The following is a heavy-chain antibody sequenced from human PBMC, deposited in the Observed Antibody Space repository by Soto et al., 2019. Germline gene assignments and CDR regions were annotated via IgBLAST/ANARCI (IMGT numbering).Heavy chain of an antibody. Sequence: QVQLQESGPGLVKPSQTLSLTCTVSGGSISSGGYYWSWIRQHPGKGLEWIGYIYYTGSTYYNPSLTSRVTISVDTSKNQFSLKLSSVTAADTAVYYCATLYMVRGVRTFDYWGKGTLVTVCS. CDR1: GGSISSGGYY. D-gene: IGHD3-10*01. CDR3: ATLYMVRGVRTFDY. CDR2: IYYTGST. J-gene: IGHJ4*02. V-gene: IGHV4-31*03.